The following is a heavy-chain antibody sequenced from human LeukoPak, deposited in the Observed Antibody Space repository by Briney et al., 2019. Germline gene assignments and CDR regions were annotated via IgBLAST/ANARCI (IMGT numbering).Heavy chain of an antibody. Sequence: SETLSLTCAVSGGSISSNSYYWGWIRQPPGKGLEWIGEIFHSGSTNYNPSLKSRLTISLDKSKNQSSLKLNSVTAADTAVYYCTRDAYMLGKYWGQGTLVTVSS. CDR1: GGSISSNSYY. D-gene: IGHD3-10*02. CDR2: IFHSGST. J-gene: IGHJ4*02. CDR3: TRDAYMLGKY. V-gene: IGHV4-39*07.